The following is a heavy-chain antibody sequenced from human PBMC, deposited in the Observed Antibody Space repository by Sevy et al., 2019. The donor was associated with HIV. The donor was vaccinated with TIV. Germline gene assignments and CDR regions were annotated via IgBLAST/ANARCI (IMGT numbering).Heavy chain of an antibody. CDR1: GYTFTGYY. J-gene: IGHJ4*02. Sequence: ASVKVSCKASGYTFTGYYMHWVRQAPGQGLEWMGWINPDSGGPNYAPKFQGRVTLTRDTSISTASMELSRLKSDDTAVYYCVRDDRDGYFDYWGQGTLVTVSS. CDR3: VRDDRDGYFDY. CDR2: INPDSGGP. V-gene: IGHV1-2*02.